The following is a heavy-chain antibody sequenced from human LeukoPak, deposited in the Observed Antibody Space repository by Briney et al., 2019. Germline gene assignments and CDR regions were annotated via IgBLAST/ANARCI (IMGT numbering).Heavy chain of an antibody. CDR3: ARGALPALGVEYAWFDP. D-gene: IGHD2-8*02. CDR1: GFTFDDYD. CDR2: INWNGGST. V-gene: IGHV3-20*04. Sequence: PGGSLRLSCAAAGFTFDDYDMSGFGQAPGRELEGVSGINWNGGSTGYADSVKGRFTSPRDNAKNSLYLQMNSLRAEDTALDSCARGALPALGVEYAWFDPWGQGTLVTVS. J-gene: IGHJ5*02.